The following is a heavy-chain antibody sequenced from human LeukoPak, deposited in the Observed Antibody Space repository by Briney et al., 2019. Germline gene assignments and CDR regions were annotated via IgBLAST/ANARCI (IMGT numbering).Heavy chain of an antibody. D-gene: IGHD6-6*01. CDR1: GGSISSYY. V-gene: IGHV4-59*01. CDR3: ARLGYRQLGPFDY. CDR2: IYYSGST. Sequence: SETLSLTCTVSGGSISSYYWSWIRQPLGKGLEWIGYIYYSGSTNYNPSLKSRVTISVDTSKNQFSLKLSSVTAADTAVYYCARLGYRQLGPFDYWGQGTLVTVSS. J-gene: IGHJ4*02.